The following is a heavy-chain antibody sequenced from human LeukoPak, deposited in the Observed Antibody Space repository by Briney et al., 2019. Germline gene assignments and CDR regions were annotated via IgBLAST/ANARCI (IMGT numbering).Heavy chain of an antibody. D-gene: IGHD6-19*01. V-gene: IGHV6-1*01. CDR3: AREYSSSGLAFDY. CDR2: TYYRSMWYN. J-gene: IGHJ4*02. Sequence: SQTLSLTCAISGDSVSSNSSAWNWIRQSPSRGFQWLGRTYYRSMWYNDYALSVKSRITINPDTSKNQFSLQLNSVTPEDTAVYYCAREYSSSGLAFDYWGQGTLVTVSS. CDR1: GDSVSSNSSA.